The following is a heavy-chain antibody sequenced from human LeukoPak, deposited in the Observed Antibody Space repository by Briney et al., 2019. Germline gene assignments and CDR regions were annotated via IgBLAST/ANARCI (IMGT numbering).Heavy chain of an antibody. Sequence: GGSLRLSCTVSGFTVSSNSMSWVRQAPGKGLEWVSFIYSGGNTHNSDSVKGRFTISRDNSKNTLYLQMNSLRAEDTAVYYCARVLHKRNYDSSVYYGYWGQGTLVTVSS. J-gene: IGHJ4*02. CDR2: IYSGGNT. CDR1: GFTVSSNS. D-gene: IGHD3-22*01. CDR3: ARVLHKRNYDSSVYYGY. V-gene: IGHV3-53*01.